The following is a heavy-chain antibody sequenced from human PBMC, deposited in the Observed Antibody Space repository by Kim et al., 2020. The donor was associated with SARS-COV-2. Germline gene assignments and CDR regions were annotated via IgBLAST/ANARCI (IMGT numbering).Heavy chain of an antibody. J-gene: IGHJ5*02. Sequence: GGSLRLSCAASGFSFTDYYMSWIRQAPGKGLEWLSDISSSGRNRYYADSVKGRFTISRDSAKNSVYLQMDSVRAEDTALYYCARDLGSSSWYSTAFGLWGQGTLVTVSS. CDR3: ARDLGSSSWYSTAFGL. V-gene: IGHV3-11*01. D-gene: IGHD6-13*01. CDR1: GFSFTDYY. CDR2: ISSSGRNR.